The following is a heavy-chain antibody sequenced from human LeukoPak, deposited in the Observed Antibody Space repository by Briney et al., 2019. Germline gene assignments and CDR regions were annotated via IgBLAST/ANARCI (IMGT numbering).Heavy chain of an antibody. CDR3: ARGLSSGSYTGFDY. CDR1: GFTFSSYW. D-gene: IGHD1-26*01. Sequence: PGGSLRLSCAASGFTFSSYWMSWVRQAPGKGLEWVSGINWNGGSTGYADSVKGRFTISRDNAKNSLYLQMNSLRAEDTALYYCARGLSSGSYTGFDYWGQGTLVTVSS. J-gene: IGHJ4*02. V-gene: IGHV3-20*04. CDR2: INWNGGST.